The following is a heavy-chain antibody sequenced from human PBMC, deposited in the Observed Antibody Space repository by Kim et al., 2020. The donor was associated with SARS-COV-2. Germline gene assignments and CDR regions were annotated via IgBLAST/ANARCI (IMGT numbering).Heavy chain of an antibody. CDR3: ARGLQPDHIVATIFDY. V-gene: IGHV3-48*02. Sequence: GGSLRLSCAASGFTFSSYSMNWVRQAPGKGLEWVSYISSSSSTIYYADSVKGRFTISRDNAKNSLYLQMNSLRDEDTAVYYCARGLQPDHIVATIFDYWGQGTLVTVSS. J-gene: IGHJ4*01. CDR2: ISSSSSTI. D-gene: IGHD5-12*01. CDR1: GFTFSSYS.